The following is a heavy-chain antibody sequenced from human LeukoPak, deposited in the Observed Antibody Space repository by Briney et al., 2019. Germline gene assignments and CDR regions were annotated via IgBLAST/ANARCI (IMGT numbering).Heavy chain of an antibody. Sequence: GGSLRLSCAASGFTFSSYAMSWVRQAPGKGLEWVSSISGNGRSTFYADSVKGRFTISSDDSKNTLYLQMTSLRDNYKNTLYLQMNSLRAEDTAVYYCAKDSAGYSYGFDSWGQGTLVTVSS. D-gene: IGHD5-18*01. CDR1: GFTFSSYA. CDR3: QMNSLRAEDTAVYYCAKDSAGYSYGFDS. V-gene: IGHV3-23*01. CDR2: ISGNGRST. J-gene: IGHJ4*02.